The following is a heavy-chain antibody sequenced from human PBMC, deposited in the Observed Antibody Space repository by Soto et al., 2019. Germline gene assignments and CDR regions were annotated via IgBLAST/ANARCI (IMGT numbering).Heavy chain of an antibody. CDR2: ISYDGSNK. D-gene: IGHD3-22*01. CDR1: GFTFSSYA. V-gene: IGHV3-30-3*01. J-gene: IGHJ3*02. CDR3: ARVVVSTTSGAFDI. Sequence: QVQLVESGGGVVQPGRSLRLSCAASGFTFSSYAMHWVRQAPGKGLEWVAVISYDGSNKYYADSVKGRFTISRDNSKNTLYLQMNSLRAEDTAVYYCARVVVSTTSGAFDIWGQGTMVTVSS.